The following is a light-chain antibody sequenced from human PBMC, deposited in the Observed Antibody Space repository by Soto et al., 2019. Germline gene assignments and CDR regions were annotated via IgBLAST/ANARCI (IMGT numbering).Light chain of an antibody. CDR1: QTVNNY. Sequence: TQSPATLSVSPGGRTTLSCRASQTVNNYLAWYQRKPGQAPRLLIYDTSKRAPGVPARFIGSGSGTAFTLTISSLQSEDFAVYYCQQYSNWPPIAFGQGTRLEIK. V-gene: IGKV3D-15*01. CDR3: QQYSNWPPIA. CDR2: DTS. J-gene: IGKJ5*01.